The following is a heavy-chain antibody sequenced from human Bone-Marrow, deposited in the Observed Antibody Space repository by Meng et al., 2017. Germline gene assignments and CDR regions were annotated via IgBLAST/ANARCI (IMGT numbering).Heavy chain of an antibody. CDR2: IYTSGST. V-gene: IGHV4-4*07. CDR1: GGSISTYY. CDR3: AREYYDSSGYYSR. D-gene: IGHD3-22*01. Sequence: SEPLSLPCTVSGGSISTYYWSWIRQPAGKGLEWIGRIYTSGSTNYNPSLKSRVTMSVDTSKNQFSLKLSSVTAADTAVYYCAREYYDSSGYYSRWGQGTLVTVSS. J-gene: IGHJ4*02.